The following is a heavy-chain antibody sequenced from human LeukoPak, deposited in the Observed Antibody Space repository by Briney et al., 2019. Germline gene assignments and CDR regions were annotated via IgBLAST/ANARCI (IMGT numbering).Heavy chain of an antibody. D-gene: IGHD3-16*01. Sequence: GGSLRLSCAASGFTLSSYWMHWVRQAPGKGLVWVSRINSDGSSTSYADSVKGRFTISRDNSKGILYLQMDSLRAEDTAVYYCAKDVLRWAFDYWGQGTLVTVSS. V-gene: IGHV3-74*01. CDR2: INSDGSST. J-gene: IGHJ4*02. CDR1: GFTLSSYW. CDR3: AKDVLRWAFDY.